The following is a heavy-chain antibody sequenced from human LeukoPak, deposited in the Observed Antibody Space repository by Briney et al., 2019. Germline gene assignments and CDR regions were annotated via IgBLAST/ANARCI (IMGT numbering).Heavy chain of an antibody. Sequence: SETLSLTCTVSGGAIRSYYWSCFRHPPGKGLEWIGYMHYNGSTNYNPSPKSRVTISVDTSKNQISLKLSSVTAADTAVYYCARWILYSSGSYSDYWGQGTLVTVSS. J-gene: IGHJ4*02. CDR3: ARWILYSSGSYSDY. CDR1: GGAIRSYY. V-gene: IGHV4-59*01. D-gene: IGHD3-10*01. CDR2: MHYNGST.